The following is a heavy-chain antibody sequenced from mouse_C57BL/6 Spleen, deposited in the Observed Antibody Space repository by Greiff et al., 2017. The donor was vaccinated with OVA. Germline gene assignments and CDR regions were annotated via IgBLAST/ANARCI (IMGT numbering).Heavy chain of an antibody. CDR3: ARFGQGYYFDY. V-gene: IGHV1-85*01. Sequence: VQLQQSGPELVKPGASVKLSCKASGYSFPSYDINWVKPRPGQGLEWIGWIYPRDGSTKYNEKFEGKASLTVYTSSSTEYMVLRSITSEDAAVYFGARFGQGYYFDYWGQGTTLTVSS. CDR2: IYPRDGST. CDR1: GYSFPSYD. D-gene: IGHD6-1*01. J-gene: IGHJ2*01.